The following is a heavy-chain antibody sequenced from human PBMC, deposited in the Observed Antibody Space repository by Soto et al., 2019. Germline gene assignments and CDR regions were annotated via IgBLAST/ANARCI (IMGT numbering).Heavy chain of an antibody. CDR1: GYSFTSYW. V-gene: IGHV5-10-1*01. D-gene: IGHD2-15*01. Sequence: GESLKISCKGSGYSFTSYWISWVRQMPGKGLEWMGRIDPSDSYTNYSPSFQGHVTISADKSISTAYLQWSSLKASDTAMYYCARHLGGGSAYYGMDVWGQGTTVTVSS. CDR2: IDPSDSYT. J-gene: IGHJ6*02. CDR3: ARHLGGGSAYYGMDV.